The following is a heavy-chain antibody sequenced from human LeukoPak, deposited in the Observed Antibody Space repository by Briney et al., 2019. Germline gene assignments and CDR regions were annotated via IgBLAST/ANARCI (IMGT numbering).Heavy chain of an antibody. D-gene: IGHD7-27*01. CDR3: AREIESHEETGVPS. Sequence: PSETLSLTCTVSGGSISSGSYYWSWIRQPDGKGLEGIGRIYTSGSTNYNPSLKSRVTISVDTSKNQFSLKLSSVTAADTAVYSCAREIESHEETGVPSWGQGTLVTVSS. CDR2: IYTSGST. V-gene: IGHV4-61*02. J-gene: IGHJ4*02. CDR1: GGSISSGSYY.